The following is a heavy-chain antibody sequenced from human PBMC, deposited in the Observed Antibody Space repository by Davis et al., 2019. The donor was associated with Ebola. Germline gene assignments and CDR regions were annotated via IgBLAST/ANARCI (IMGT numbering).Heavy chain of an antibody. CDR3: TSGSYAGGEDY. CDR1: GYTFTGYY. V-gene: IGHV1-2*02. Sequence: ASVKVSCKASGYTFTGYYMHWVRQAPGQGLEWMGWINPNSGGTNYAQKFQGRVTMTRDTSTSTVYMELSSLRSEDTAVYYCTSGSYAGGEDYWGQGTLVTVSS. CDR2: INPNSGGT. D-gene: IGHD1-26*01. J-gene: IGHJ4*02.